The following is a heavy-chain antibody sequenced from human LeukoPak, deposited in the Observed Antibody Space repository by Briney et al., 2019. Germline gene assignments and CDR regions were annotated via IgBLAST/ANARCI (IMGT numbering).Heavy chain of an antibody. CDR3: AREPTDHRNRMFDF. CDR1: GFTFSSYS. J-gene: IGHJ4*02. V-gene: IGHV3-21*04. CDR2: ISSSSYI. Sequence: GGSLRLSCAASGFTFSSYSMNWVRQAPGKGLEWVSSISSSSYIYYADSVKGRFTISRDNAKNSLYLQMNSLRAEDTAVYYCAREPTDHRNRMFDFWGQGTLVTVSS. D-gene: IGHD1-14*01.